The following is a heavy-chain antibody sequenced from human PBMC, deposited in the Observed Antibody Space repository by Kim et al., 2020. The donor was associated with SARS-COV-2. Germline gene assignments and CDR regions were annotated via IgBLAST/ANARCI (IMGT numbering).Heavy chain of an antibody. V-gene: IGHV3-23*01. D-gene: IGHD3-22*01. CDR3: AKAYYYDSSGYYLSGFDY. CDR1: GFTFSSYA. CDR2: ISGSGGST. Sequence: GGSLRLSCAASGFTFSSYAMSWVRQAPGKGLEWVSAISGSGGSTYYADSVKGRFTISRDNSKNTLYLQMNSLRAEDTAVYYCAKAYYYDSSGYYLSGFDYWGQGTLVTVSS. J-gene: IGHJ4*02.